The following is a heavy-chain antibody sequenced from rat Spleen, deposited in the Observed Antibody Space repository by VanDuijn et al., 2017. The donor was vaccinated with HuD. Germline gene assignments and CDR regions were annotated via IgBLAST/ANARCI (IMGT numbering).Heavy chain of an antibody. CDR1: GFTFSDYG. CDR2: ITNTGGII. CDR3: ARRHYGYTDYFDY. V-gene: IGHV5S13*01. J-gene: IGHJ2*01. D-gene: IGHD1-9*01. Sequence: EVQLVESGGGLVQPGRSLKLSCAASGFTFSDYGMAWVRQAPTKGLEWVASITNTGGIIYYPDSVKGRFTISRDDAQNTLYLQMDSLRSEDTATYYCARRHYGYTDYFDYWGQGVMVTVSS.